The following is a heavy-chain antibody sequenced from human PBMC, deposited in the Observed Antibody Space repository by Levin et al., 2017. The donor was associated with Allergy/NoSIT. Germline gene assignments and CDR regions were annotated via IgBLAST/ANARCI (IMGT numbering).Heavy chain of an antibody. V-gene: IGHV1-69*13. CDR1: GGTFSSYA. J-gene: IGHJ4*02. D-gene: IGHD3-22*01. CDR3: ARSYYDSSGYSDY. Sequence: AASVKVSCKASGGTFSSYAISWVRQAPGQGLEWMGGIITIFGTANYAQKFQGRVTITADESTSTAYMELSSLRSEDTAVYYCARSYYDSSGYSDYWGQGTLVTVSS. CDR2: IITIFGTA.